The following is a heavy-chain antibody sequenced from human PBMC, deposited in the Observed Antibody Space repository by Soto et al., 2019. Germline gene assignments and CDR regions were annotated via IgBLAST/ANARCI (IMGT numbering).Heavy chain of an antibody. J-gene: IGHJ3*02. Sequence: ASVKVSCKASGGTFSSYAISWVRQAPGQGLEWMGGIIPIFGTANYAQKFQGRVTITADESTSTAYMELSSLRSEDTAVYYCARDRSPPELAARRLNAFDIWGQGTRVTVSS. CDR2: IIPIFGTA. CDR1: GGTFSSYA. V-gene: IGHV1-69*13. D-gene: IGHD6-6*01. CDR3: ARDRSPPELAARRLNAFDI.